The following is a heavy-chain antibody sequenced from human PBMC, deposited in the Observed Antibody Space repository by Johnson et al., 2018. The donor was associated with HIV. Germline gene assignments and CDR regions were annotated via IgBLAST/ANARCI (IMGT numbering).Heavy chain of an antibody. V-gene: IGHV3-53*01. CDR1: GFTVSSNY. CDR3: ARNLLFYFDSSPNSDPRPVAFDI. Sequence: VQLVESGGGLIQPGGSLRLSCAGSGFTVSSNYMSWVRQASGKGLECVSVVYNSGPTYYGDSVKGRFTISRDNSKNTLYLQMNSLRAEDTAVYYCARNLLFYFDSSPNSDPRPVAFDIWGQGTMVTVSS. CDR2: VYNSGPT. J-gene: IGHJ3*02. D-gene: IGHD3-22*01.